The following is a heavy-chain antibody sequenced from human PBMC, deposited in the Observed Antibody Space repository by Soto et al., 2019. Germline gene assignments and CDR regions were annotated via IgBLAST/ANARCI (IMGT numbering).Heavy chain of an antibody. CDR3: TRWNYAMDV. CDR1: GFTFSSYY. Sequence: EMQLVESGGGLVQPGGSLRLSCAASGFTFSSYYITWVRQAPGRGLEWVAHISQDGRATYHADSVKDRFIISRDNAKNSLYLHINTLRAEDTAVYRCTRWNYAMDVWGQGTTVTVS. V-gene: IGHV3-7*03. J-gene: IGHJ6*02. CDR2: ISQDGRAT.